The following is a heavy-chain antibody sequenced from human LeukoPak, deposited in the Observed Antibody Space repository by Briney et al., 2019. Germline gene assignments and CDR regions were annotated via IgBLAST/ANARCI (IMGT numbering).Heavy chain of an antibody. CDR1: GYTFTGYY. D-gene: IGHD2-2*01. V-gene: IGHV1-2*02. CDR3: ARPQSYCSSTSCYGDYYYGMDV. Sequence: ASVKVSCKASGYTFTGYYMHWVRQAPGQGLEWMGWINPNSGGTNYAQKFQGRVTMTRDTSISTAYMELSRLRSDDTAVYYCARPQSYCSSTSCYGDYYYGMDVWGQGTTVTVSS. CDR2: INPNSGGT. J-gene: IGHJ6*02.